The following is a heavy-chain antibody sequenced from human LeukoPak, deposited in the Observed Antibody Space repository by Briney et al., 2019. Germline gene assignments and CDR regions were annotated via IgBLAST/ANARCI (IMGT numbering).Heavy chain of an antibody. J-gene: IGHJ5*01. V-gene: IGHV4-59*01. CDR2: IYYSGTT. Sequence: SETLSLTCSVSGDSISRFYWHWIRQPPGKGLEWIGYIYYSGTTKYNPSLKSRVTISIDTPMDQFSLKLKSVTAADTAVYYCARGGYSYVPYNWFDSWGQGTLVTVSS. CDR3: ARGGYSYVPYNWFDS. D-gene: IGHD5-18*01. CDR1: GDSISRFY.